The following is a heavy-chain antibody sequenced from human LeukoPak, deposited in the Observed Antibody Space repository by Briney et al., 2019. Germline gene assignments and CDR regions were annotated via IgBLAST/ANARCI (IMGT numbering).Heavy chain of an antibody. CDR2: ISGSGGST. D-gene: IGHD2-15*01. V-gene: IGHV3-23*01. CDR3: AKQDFGYYYYYYMDV. CDR1: GFTFSSYA. Sequence: PGGSLRLSCAASGFTFSSYAMSWVRQAPGKGLEWVSAISGSGGSTYYADSVKGRFTTSRDNSKNTLYLQMNSLRAEDTAVYYCAKQDFGYYYYYYMDVWGKGTTVTVSS. J-gene: IGHJ6*03.